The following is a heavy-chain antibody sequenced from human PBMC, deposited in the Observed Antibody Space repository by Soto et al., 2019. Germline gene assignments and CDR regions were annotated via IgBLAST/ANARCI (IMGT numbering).Heavy chain of an antibody. D-gene: IGHD1-26*01. CDR1: GGTFSNYA. Sequence: QXQLVQSGAEVKKPGSSVKVSCKASGGTFSNYAINWVXXXXXQGLXWMGGIIPLFGTPNYAQKFQGRVTFTAHKSTSTAYMELRSLRSDDTAVYYCARGWETVGTTTPFAYWGQGTLVTVSS. J-gene: IGHJ4*02. CDR2: IIPLFGTP. V-gene: IGHV1-69*06. CDR3: ARGWETVGTTTPFAY.